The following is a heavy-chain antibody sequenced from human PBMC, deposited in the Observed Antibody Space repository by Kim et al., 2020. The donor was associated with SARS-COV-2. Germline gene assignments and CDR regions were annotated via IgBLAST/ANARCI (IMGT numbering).Heavy chain of an antibody. V-gene: IGHV3-11*06. J-gene: IGHJ6*02. CDR3: VKARIAAAGTTSYYYYYGVDV. CDR2: ISSSSSYT. Sequence: GGSLRLSCAASGFTFSDYYMSWIRQAPGKGLEWVSYISSSSSYTNYADSVKGRFTISRDNTKNSLYLQMNSLRAEDTAVYYCVKARIAAAGTTSYYYYYGVDVWGQGTTVTVSS. CDR1: GFTFSDYY. D-gene: IGHD6-13*01.